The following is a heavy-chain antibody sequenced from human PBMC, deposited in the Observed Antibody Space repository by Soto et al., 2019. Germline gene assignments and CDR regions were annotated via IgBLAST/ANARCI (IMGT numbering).Heavy chain of an antibody. J-gene: IGHJ4*02. D-gene: IGHD3-10*01. CDR1: GGSISSSNW. CDR2: IYHSGST. V-gene: IGHV4-4*02. Sequence: QVQLQESGPGLVKPSGTLSLTCAVSGGSISSSNWWSWVRQPPGKGLEWIGEIYHSGSTNYNPSLKSLVTLSVDKSSNQFSPKLSSVTASDTAVYYCARRWGEGRVDYWGQGTLVTVSS. CDR3: ARRWGEGRVDY.